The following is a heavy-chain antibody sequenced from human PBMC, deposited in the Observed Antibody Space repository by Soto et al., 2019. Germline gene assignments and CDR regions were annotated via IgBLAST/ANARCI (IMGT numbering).Heavy chain of an antibody. V-gene: IGHV4-34*01. CDR2: INHSGST. CDR1: GGSFSGYY. J-gene: IGHJ5*02. Sequence: PSETLSLTCAVYGGSFSGYYWSWIRQPPGKGLEWIGEINHSGSTNYNPSLKSRVTISVDTSKNQFSLKLSSVTAADTAVYYCAREGIVVVPAAMSFGGWFDPWGQGTLVTVSS. D-gene: IGHD2-2*01. CDR3: AREGIVVVPAAMSFGGWFDP.